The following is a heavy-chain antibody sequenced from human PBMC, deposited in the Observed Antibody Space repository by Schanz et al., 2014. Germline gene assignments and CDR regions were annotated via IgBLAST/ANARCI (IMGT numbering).Heavy chain of an antibody. D-gene: IGHD3-10*01. Sequence: QLQLVQSGAEVKKPGSSVKVSCKLSGGTFSSYTISWMRQAPGQGLEWMGRIIPSLGLAKYEQKFQDKVTITADTSTTTAYMELSGLRSEDTAVYYCARGPIPIQGVPMDFWGQGTLVTVSS. CDR1: GGTFSSYT. J-gene: IGHJ4*02. CDR3: ARGPIPIQGVPMDF. V-gene: IGHV1-69*02. CDR2: IIPSLGLA.